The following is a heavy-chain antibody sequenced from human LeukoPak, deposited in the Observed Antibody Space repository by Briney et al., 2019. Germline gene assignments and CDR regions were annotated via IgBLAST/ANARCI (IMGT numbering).Heavy chain of an antibody. CDR1: RESVSNNIAT. J-gene: IGHJ4*02. Sequence: SQTLSLTCAISRESVSNNIATWNWVRQSPSRGLEWLGRTYYRSRWGIDYAISVKSRITINPDTSRNQFSLQLNSVTPEDTAVYYCVRDSDDYYWALDFWGQGTPVTVSS. V-gene: IGHV6-1*01. CDR3: VRDSDDYYWALDF. CDR2: TYYRSRWGI. D-gene: IGHD3-10*01.